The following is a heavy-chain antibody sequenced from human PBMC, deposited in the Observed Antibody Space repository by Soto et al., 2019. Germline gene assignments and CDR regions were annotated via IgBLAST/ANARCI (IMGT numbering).Heavy chain of an antibody. CDR3: ASKIVTPGYHYYDY. Sequence: PVGSLRLSCAASGFTFSSYGMHWVRQAPGKGLEWVAVISYDGSNKYYADTVKGRFTISRDNAKNSLHLQMNSLGAEDTAVYYCASKIVTPGYHYYDYWGQGTLVTVSS. CDR2: ISYDGSNK. D-gene: IGHD3-9*01. V-gene: IGHV3-30*03. J-gene: IGHJ4*02. CDR1: GFTFSSYG.